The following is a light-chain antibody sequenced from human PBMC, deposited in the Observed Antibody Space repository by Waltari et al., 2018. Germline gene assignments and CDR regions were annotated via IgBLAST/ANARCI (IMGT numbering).Light chain of an antibody. CDR3: MQTTQTPWT. J-gene: IGKJ1*01. CDR1: QSLLHSNGFNY. CDR2: LGS. V-gene: IGKV2-28*01. Sequence: DIVLPQSPLSLPVTPGEPPSIPCRSSQSLLHSNGFNYLDWFVQKPGQSPQLLIYLGSNRASGVPDRVTGSGSGTDFTLQISRVEAEDVGVYFCMQTTQTPWTFGQGTKVEI.